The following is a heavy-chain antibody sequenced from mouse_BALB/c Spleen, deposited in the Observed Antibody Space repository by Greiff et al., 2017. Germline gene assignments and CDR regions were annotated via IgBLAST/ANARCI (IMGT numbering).Heavy chain of an antibody. J-gene: IGHJ2*01. V-gene: IGHV1-7*01. CDR2: INPSTGYT. CDR3: AREANGNGDY. D-gene: IGHD2-1*01. Sequence: QVQLKQSGAELAKPGASVKMSCKASGYTFTSYWMHWVKQRPGQGLEWIGYINPSTGYTEYNQKFKDKATLTADKSSSTAYMQLSSLTSEDSAVYYCAREANGNGDYWGQGTTLTVSS. CDR1: GYTFTSYW.